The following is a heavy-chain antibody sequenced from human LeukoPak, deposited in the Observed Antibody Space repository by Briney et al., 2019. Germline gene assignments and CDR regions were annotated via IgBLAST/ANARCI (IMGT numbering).Heavy chain of an antibody. CDR2: IYYTGTT. J-gene: IGHJ6*03. D-gene: IGHD2-15*01. V-gene: IGHV4-39*07. CDR3: ARVYCSGGSCYSGMGGVWYYYYMDV. CDR1: GGSMSINNYY. Sequence: PSETLSLTCTVSGGSMSINNYYWAWIRQPPGKGLEWLASIYYTGTTYYNPSLNNRVTISVDTSKNQFSLRLSSVTAADTAVYYCARVYCSGGSCYSGMGGVWYYYYMDVWGKGTTVTVSS.